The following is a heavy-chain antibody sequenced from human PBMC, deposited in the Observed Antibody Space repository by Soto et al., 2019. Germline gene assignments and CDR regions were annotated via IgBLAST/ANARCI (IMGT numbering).Heavy chain of an antibody. CDR1: GFTFSSYW. J-gene: IGHJ4*02. D-gene: IGHD2-2*01. CDR3: ARDLLRRIVVVPAATFGY. Sequence: PGGSLRLSCAASGFTFSSYWMSWVRQAPGKGLEWVANIKQDGSEKYYVDFVKGRFTISRDNAKNSLYLQMNSLRAEDTALYYFARDLLRRIVVVPAATFGYWGQGTLVTVSS. CDR2: IKQDGSEK. V-gene: IGHV3-7*05.